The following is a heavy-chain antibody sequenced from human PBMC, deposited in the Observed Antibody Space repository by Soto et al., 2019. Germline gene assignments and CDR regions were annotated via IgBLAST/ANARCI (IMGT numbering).Heavy chain of an antibody. CDR1: GGTFSSYA. Sequence: QVQLVQSGAEVKKPGSSVKVSCKASGGTFSSYAISWVRQAPGQGLEWMGGIIPIFGTANYAQKFQGRVTITADESTRTAYMELSSLRSEDTAVYYCASIPRYRSSTSCYYYYGMDVWGQGTTVTVSS. CDR2: IIPIFGTA. CDR3: ASIPRYRSSTSCYYYYGMDV. J-gene: IGHJ6*02. V-gene: IGHV1-69*01. D-gene: IGHD2-2*01.